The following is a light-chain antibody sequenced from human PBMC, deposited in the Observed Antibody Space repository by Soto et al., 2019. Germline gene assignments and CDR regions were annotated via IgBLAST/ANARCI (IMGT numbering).Light chain of an antibody. V-gene: IGLV2-8*01. CDR2: EVS. Sequence: QSVLTQPPSASGSPGQSVTISCTGTSSDVGGYNYVSWYQQHPGKAPKLMIYEVSKRPSGVPDRSSGSKSGSTASLTVSGLQAEDEADYYCSSYAGSNNFFYVFGTGTKVTVL. J-gene: IGLJ1*01. CDR1: SSDVGGYNY. CDR3: SSYAGSNNFFYV.